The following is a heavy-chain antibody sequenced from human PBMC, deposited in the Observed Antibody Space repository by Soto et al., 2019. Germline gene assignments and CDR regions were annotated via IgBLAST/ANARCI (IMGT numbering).Heavy chain of an antibody. CDR2: INPNDGTT. CDR3: AKGYRSGSYYAL. V-gene: IGHV1-46*01. Sequence: QVQLVQSGAEVKRPGASVKVSCKASGYSFTSYFMHWVRQAPGQELEWMGIINPNDGTTKYAQKFQGRVTMTGDTTTSTVSMELSSLRSAGTAVYYCAKGYRSGSYYALWGQGTLVTVSS. D-gene: IGHD3-10*01. J-gene: IGHJ4*02. CDR1: GYSFTSYF.